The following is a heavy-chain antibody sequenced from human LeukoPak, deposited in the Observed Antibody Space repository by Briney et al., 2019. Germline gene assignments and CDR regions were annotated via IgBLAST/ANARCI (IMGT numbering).Heavy chain of an antibody. CDR2: ISYDGTDQ. V-gene: IGHV3-30*04. CDR3: ARDQVSSLDY. CDR1: GFTFSRYA. Sequence: PGKSLRLSCAASGFTFSRYAMHWVRQAPGKGLEWVAGISYDGTDQYYSDSVKGRLTISRDFSKSTLYLQMISLRTEDTAVYYCARDQVSSLDYWGQGTLVTVSS. J-gene: IGHJ4*02.